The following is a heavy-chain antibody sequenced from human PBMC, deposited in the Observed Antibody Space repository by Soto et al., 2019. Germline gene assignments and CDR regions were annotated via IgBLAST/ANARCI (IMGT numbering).Heavy chain of an antibody. CDR1: GFSFSSQC. J-gene: IGHJ4*02. CDR2: INPDGSRI. Sequence: GGSLRLSCAASGFSFSSQCVYWVCQSPGKGPVWVSYINPDGSRIGYADSVKGRFTISRDNAKNTLYLQMNSLRVEDTALYYCVKDIRWGRGTLVTVSS. CDR3: VKDIR. V-gene: IGHV3-74*01.